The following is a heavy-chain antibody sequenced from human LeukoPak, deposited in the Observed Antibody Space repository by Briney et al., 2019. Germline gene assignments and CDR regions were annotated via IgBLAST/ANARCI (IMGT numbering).Heavy chain of an antibody. CDR3: ARGGGYSYGPTVAYYYGMDV. CDR2: MNPNSGNT. V-gene: IGHV1-8*01. Sequence: ASVKVSCKASGYTFTSYDINWVRQAIGQGLEWMGWMNPNSGNTGYAQKFQGRVTMTRNTSISTAYMELSSLRSEDTAVYYCARGGGYSYGPTVAYYYGMDVWGQGTTVTVSS. CDR1: GYTFTSYD. D-gene: IGHD5-18*01. J-gene: IGHJ6*02.